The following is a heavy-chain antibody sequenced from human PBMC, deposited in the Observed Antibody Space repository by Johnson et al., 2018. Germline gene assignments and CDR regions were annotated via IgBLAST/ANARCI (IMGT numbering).Heavy chain of an antibody. J-gene: IGHJ6*03. CDR2: ISGSGGST. V-gene: IGHV3-23*01. CDR1: GFTFSSYA. Sequence: VQLQESGGGLVQPGGSLRLSCAASGFTFSSYAMSWVRQAPGKGLEWVSAISGSGGSTYCADSVKGRFTISRDNSKNTLYLQMNSLRAEDTAVYYCARHPSQSGLDYYYMDVWGKGTTVTVSS. CDR3: ARHPSQSGLDYYYMDV. D-gene: IGHD3-3*01.